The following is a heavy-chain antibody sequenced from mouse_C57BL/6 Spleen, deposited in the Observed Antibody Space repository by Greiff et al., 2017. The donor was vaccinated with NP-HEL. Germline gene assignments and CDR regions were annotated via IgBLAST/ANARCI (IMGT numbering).Heavy chain of an antibody. CDR1: GYTFTDYE. CDR2: IDPETGGT. CDR3: TRYGNYCYYAMDY. Sequence: VQLQQSGAELVRPGASVTLSCKASGYTFTDYEMHWVKQTPVHGLEWIGAIDPETGGTAYNQKFKGKAILTADKSSSTAYMELRSLTSEDSAVYYCTRYGNYCYYAMDYWGQGTSVTVSS. J-gene: IGHJ4*01. D-gene: IGHD2-1*01. V-gene: IGHV1-15*01.